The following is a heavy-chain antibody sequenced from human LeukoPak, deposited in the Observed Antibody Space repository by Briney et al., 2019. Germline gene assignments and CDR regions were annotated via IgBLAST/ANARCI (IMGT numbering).Heavy chain of an antibody. Sequence: GGSLRLSCTASGFTFGDYAMSWVRQAPGKGLEWVGFIRSKAYGGTTEYAASVKGRFTISRDDSKSIAYLQMNSLKTEDTAVYYCTRERWIQLWLRDGYYYYGMDVWGQGATVTVSS. V-gene: IGHV3-49*04. CDR3: TRERWIQLWLRDGYYYYGMDV. J-gene: IGHJ6*02. D-gene: IGHD5-18*01. CDR1: GFTFGDYA. CDR2: IRSKAYGGTT.